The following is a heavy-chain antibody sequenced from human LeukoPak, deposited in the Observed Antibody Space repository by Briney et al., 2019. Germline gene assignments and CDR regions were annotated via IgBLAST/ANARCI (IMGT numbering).Heavy chain of an antibody. J-gene: IGHJ4*02. V-gene: IGHV3-21*04. CDR3: AKLGNWRDFDY. CDR2: ISSGKTYI. Sequence: PGRSLRLSCAASGFTFSSYSMNWVRQAPGKGLEWVSYISSGKTYIYYADSVKGRFTISRDNSKNTLYLQMNSLRAEDTAVYYCAKLGNWRDFDYWGQGTRVTVSS. CDR1: GFTFSSYS. D-gene: IGHD1-1*01.